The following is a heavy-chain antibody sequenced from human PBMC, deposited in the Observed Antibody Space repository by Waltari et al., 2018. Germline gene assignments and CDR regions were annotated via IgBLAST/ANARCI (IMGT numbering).Heavy chain of an antibody. J-gene: IGHJ3*02. CDR2: IYYSGIT. V-gene: IGHV4-39*07. Sequence: QLQLQESGPGLVKPSETLSLTCTFSGGSISSSSHYWGWIRQPPGKGLEWIGRIYYSGITYSTPSLKSRGTISVDTSKNQFPLTLSSVTAADTAVYYCARIESGYYDAFDIWGHGTQVTVSS. CDR3: ARIESGYYDAFDI. CDR1: GGSISSSSHY. D-gene: IGHD3-3*01.